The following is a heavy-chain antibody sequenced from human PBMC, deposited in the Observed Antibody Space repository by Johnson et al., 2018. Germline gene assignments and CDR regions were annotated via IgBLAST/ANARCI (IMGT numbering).Heavy chain of an antibody. D-gene: IGHD2-21*01. Sequence: QVQLQESAPGLVKPSVTLSLTCTVSGGSIGSFYWNWVRQSPGKGLEWIGYIYSSGNTKYNPSLQSRVTISVDTSKNQFSLKLSSVTAADTAVYYCARGSVILGLDYWGHGTLVTVSS. J-gene: IGHJ4*01. CDR1: GGSIGSFY. CDR2: IYSSGNT. CDR3: ARGSVILGLDY. V-gene: IGHV4-59*01.